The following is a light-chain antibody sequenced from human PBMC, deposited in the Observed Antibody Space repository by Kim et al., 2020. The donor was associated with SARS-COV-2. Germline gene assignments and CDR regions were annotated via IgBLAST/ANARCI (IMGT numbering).Light chain of an antibody. CDR1: QSVSSN. V-gene: IGKV3-15*01. CDR2: GAS. J-gene: IGKJ5*01. CDR3: QQYNNWPPVT. Sequence: EIVMTQSPATLSVSPGERATLSCRASQSVSSNLAWYQQKPGQAPRLLIYGASTSAAGIPARFSGSGSGTEFTLTISSLQSEDFAVYYCQQYNNWPPVTFGQGTRLEIK.